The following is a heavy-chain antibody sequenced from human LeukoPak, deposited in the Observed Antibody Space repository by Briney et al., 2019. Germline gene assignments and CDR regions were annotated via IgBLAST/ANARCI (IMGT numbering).Heavy chain of an antibody. J-gene: IGHJ4*02. Sequence: SETLSLTCAVYGGSFSGYYWSWIRQPPGKGLEWIGEINHSGSTNYNPSLKSRVTILVDTSKNQFSLKLSPVTAADTAVYYCARFSSSWYGPSDYWGQGTLVTVSS. CDR1: GGSFSGYY. D-gene: IGHD6-13*01. CDR3: ARFSSSWYGPSDY. V-gene: IGHV4-34*01. CDR2: INHSGST.